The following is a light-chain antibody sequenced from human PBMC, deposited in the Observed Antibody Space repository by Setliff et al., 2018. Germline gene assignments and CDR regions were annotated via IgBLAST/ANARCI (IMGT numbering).Light chain of an antibody. CDR1: QGIRND. V-gene: IGKV1-6*02. Sequence: AIQMTQSPSSLSASVGDRVTITCRASQGIRNDLAWYQQKPGKAPELLIYAASSLQSGVPSRFSGSGSGTDFTLTISSLQPEDFATYYCLQDYNYPYTVGQGTKVDIK. J-gene: IGKJ2*01. CDR3: LQDYNYPYT. CDR2: AAS.